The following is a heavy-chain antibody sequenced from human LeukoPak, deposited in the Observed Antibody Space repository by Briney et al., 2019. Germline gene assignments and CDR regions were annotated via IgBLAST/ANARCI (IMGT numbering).Heavy chain of an antibody. CDR2: ISTSGASS. CDR3: ARRGWYGYYFDY. J-gene: IGHJ4*02. CDR1: GFTFSSFA. D-gene: IGHD6-19*01. Sequence: PGGSLRLSCAASGFTFSSFAMSWVRQAPGEGLEWVSSISTSGASSYYADSVKGRFTISRDNAKNSLDLQMNSLRAEDTAVYYCARRGWYGYYFDYWGQGTLVTVSS. V-gene: IGHV3-23*01.